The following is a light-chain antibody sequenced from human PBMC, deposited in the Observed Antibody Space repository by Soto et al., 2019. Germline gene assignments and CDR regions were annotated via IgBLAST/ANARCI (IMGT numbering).Light chain of an antibody. J-gene: IGKJ1*01. CDR2: VAP. CDR3: QQSYSSPRT. CDR1: QNIETY. Sequence: DIQMTQSPSSLSASVGDSVTITCRASQNIETYLNWYQVKPGKAPKLLFSVAPGFQGEVPSYFSGSGSGTDFTLTISSLQPEDCATYYCQQSYSSPRTFGQGTKVEIK. V-gene: IGKV1-39*01.